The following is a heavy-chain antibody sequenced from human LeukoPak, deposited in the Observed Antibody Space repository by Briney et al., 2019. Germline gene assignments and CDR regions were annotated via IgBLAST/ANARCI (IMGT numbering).Heavy chain of an antibody. D-gene: IGHD4-17*01. J-gene: IGHJ3*02. CDR1: GFTFRDYY. V-gene: IGHV3-11*01. CDR2: ITSSGSNV. Sequence: GESLRLSCAASGFTFRDYYMTWIRQAPGKGLEWVSYITSSGSNVYYPDSAKGRFTISRDNAKNSLYLQMSNLRADDTAVYYCARAYADAFDIWGQGTMVTVSS. CDR3: ARAYADAFDI.